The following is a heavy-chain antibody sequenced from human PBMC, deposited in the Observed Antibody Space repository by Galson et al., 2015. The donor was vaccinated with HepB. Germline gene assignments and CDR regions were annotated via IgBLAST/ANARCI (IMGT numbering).Heavy chain of an antibody. Sequence: LRLSCAASGFTFSNAWMNWVRQAPGKGLEWVGRIKSKTDGGTTDYAAPVKGRFTISRDDSKNTLYLQMNSLKTEDTAVYYCTTGVGYDYAFDIWGQGTMVTVSS. CDR2: IKSKTDGGTT. CDR3: TTGVGYDYAFDI. V-gene: IGHV3-15*07. D-gene: IGHD5-12*01. CDR1: GFTFSNAW. J-gene: IGHJ3*02.